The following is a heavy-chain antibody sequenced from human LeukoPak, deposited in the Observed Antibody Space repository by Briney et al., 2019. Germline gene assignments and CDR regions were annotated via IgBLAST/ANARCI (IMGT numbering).Heavy chain of an antibody. Sequence: PGGSLRLSCAASGFTFSSYSMNWVRQAPGKGLERVSSISSSSSYIYYADSVKGRFTISRDNAKNSLYLQMNSLRAEDTAVYYCARERDNLGYCSSTSCYVIDYWGQGTLVTVSS. D-gene: IGHD2-2*01. J-gene: IGHJ4*02. CDR2: ISSSSSYI. CDR1: GFTFSSYS. CDR3: ARERDNLGYCSSTSCYVIDY. V-gene: IGHV3-21*01.